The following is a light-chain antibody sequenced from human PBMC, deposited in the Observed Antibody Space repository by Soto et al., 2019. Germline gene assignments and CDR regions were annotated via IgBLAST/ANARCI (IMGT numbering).Light chain of an antibody. CDR2: EAS. J-gene: IGKJ5*01. CDR1: QSVSSD. V-gene: IGKV3-11*01. CDR3: QQRNNLIT. Sequence: EIVLTQSPATLSLSPGERGTLSCRASQSVSSDLAWYQQKAGQAPRLLIYEASNRATGIPARFSGSGSGTDFTLTISSLEPEDFAVYYCQQRNNLITLGQGTRLEIK.